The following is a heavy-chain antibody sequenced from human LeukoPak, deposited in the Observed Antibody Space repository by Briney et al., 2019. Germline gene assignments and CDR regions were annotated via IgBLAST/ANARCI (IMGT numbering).Heavy chain of an antibody. J-gene: IGHJ4*02. CDR1: GGTFSSYA. Sequence: ASVKVSCKASGGTFSSYAISWVRQAPGQGLEWMGGIIPIFGTANYAQKFQGRVTITTDESTSTAYMELSSLRSEDTAVYYCARGPPDIDSSGYYYYFDYWGQGTLVTVSS. D-gene: IGHD3-22*01. CDR3: ARGPPDIDSSGYYYYFDY. CDR2: IIPIFGTA. V-gene: IGHV1-69*05.